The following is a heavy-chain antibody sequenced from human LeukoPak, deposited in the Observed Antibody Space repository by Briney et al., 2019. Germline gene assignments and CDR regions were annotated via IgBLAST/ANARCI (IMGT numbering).Heavy chain of an antibody. J-gene: IGHJ4*02. D-gene: IGHD6-19*01. CDR3: GRFRPQWLVRGGFDY. V-gene: IGHV4-59*01. CDR2: IYYSGST. Sequence: PSETLSLTCTVSGGSISSYYWSWIRQPPGKGLEWIGYIYYSGSTNYNPSLKSRVTISVDTSKNQFSLKLSSVTAADTAVYCWGRFRPQWLVRGGFDYWGQGTLVTVSS. CDR1: GGSISSYY.